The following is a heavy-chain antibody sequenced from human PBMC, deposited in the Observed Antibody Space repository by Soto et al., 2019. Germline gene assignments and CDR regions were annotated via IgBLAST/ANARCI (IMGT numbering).Heavy chain of an antibody. V-gene: IGHV3-23*01. Sequence: GGSLRLSCAASGFTFSSYAMSWVRQAPGKGLEWVSSISGSGGNTYYADSVKGRFTISRDNSKTTLYLQMNSLRAEDTAVYYCAKDQELVAAVSHLDYWGQGTLVTVSS. D-gene: IGHD2-15*01. CDR3: AKDQELVAAVSHLDY. J-gene: IGHJ4*02. CDR1: GFTFSSYA. CDR2: ISGSGGNT.